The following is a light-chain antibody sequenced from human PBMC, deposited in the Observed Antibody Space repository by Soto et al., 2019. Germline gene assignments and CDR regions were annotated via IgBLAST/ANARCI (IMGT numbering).Light chain of an antibody. V-gene: IGLV1-40*01. J-gene: IGLJ1*01. Sequence: QSALTQPPSLSGAPGQRVTISCTGSSSNIGAGYDVHWYQQLPGTAPKLLIYANNNRPSGVPDRFSGSKSGTSASLAITGLQAEDETDYYCQSYDSSLSGSRVFGTGTKVTVL. CDR1: SSNIGAGYD. CDR2: ANN. CDR3: QSYDSSLSGSRV.